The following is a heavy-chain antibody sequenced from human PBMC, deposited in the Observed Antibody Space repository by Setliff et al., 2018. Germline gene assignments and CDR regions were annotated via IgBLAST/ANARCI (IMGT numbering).Heavy chain of an antibody. CDR1: GFTFSDSY. J-gene: IGHJ4*02. D-gene: IGHD2-2*01. CDR3: ARFVVVPAEHFDY. CDR2: ISSSASTI. V-gene: IGHV3-11*04. Sequence: PGGSLRLSCAASGFTFSDSYMSWIRQAPGKGLEWVSYISSSASTIYYADSVKGRSTISRDNAKNSLYLQMNSLRAEDTAVYYCARFVVVPAEHFDYWGQGTLVTVSS.